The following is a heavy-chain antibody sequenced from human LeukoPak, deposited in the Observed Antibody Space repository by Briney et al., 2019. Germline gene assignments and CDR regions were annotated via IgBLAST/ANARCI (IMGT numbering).Heavy chain of an antibody. J-gene: IGHJ4*02. Sequence: SETLSLTCAVSGDSISGSYWSWIRQPPGKGLEWIGFLSYTGTTSYNPSLKSRLTISGDTSRNQFSLKLDSVTAADTAVYYCARPSRIAAAGFGFDYWGQGTLVTVSS. CDR1: GDSISGSY. CDR2: LSYTGTT. V-gene: IGHV4-59*08. D-gene: IGHD6-13*01. CDR3: ARPSRIAAAGFGFDY.